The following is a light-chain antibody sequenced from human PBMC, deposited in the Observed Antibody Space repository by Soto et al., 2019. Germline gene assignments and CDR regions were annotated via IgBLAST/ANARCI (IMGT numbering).Light chain of an antibody. CDR2: AAS. CDR1: QSISSY. Sequence: DIQMTQSPSSLSASVGDRVTITCRASQSISSYLNWYQQKPGKAPKLLIYAASSLQSGVPSRFSDSRSGTDFTLTISSLQPEDFATYYCQQSYSTLRAFGPGTKVDIK. V-gene: IGKV1-39*01. CDR3: QQSYSTLRA. J-gene: IGKJ3*01.